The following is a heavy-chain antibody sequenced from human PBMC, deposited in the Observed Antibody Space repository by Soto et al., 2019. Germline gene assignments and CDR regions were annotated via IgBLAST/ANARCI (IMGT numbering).Heavy chain of an antibody. CDR2: IYSGGST. J-gene: IGHJ6*02. Sequence: GESLRLSCAASGFTVSSNYMSWVRQAPGKGLEWVSVIYSGGSTYYADSVKGRFTISRDNSKNTLYLQMNSLRAEDTAVYYCARNYYDSSGYPYYGMDVWGQGTTVTVSS. CDR3: ARNYYDSSGYPYYGMDV. D-gene: IGHD3-22*01. CDR1: GFTVSSNY. V-gene: IGHV3-53*01.